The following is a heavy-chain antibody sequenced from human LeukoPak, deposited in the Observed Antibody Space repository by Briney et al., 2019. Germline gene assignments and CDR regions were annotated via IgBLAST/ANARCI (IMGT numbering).Heavy chain of an antibody. Sequence: SETLSLTCTVSGGSISSYYWSWIRQPPGKGLEWIGYIYYSGSTNYNPSLKSRVIISVDTSKNQFSLKLSSVTAADTAVYYCARGGYSYGYPLYYYYGMDVWGQGTAVTVSS. CDR3: ARGGYSYGYPLYYYYGMDV. CDR1: GGSISSYY. V-gene: IGHV4-59*01. J-gene: IGHJ6*02. D-gene: IGHD5-18*01. CDR2: IYYSGST.